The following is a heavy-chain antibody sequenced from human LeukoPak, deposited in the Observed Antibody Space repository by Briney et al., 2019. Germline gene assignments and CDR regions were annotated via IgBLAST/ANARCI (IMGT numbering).Heavy chain of an antibody. CDR1: GYSISSGYY. D-gene: IGHD4-17*01. J-gene: IGHJ6*03. Sequence: KPSETLSLTCAVSGYSISSGYYGGWIRQPPGRGLEWIGNIYDSGNTYYNPSLKSRITISGDTTKNHVCRKVSSVTASDTAVYYCARISPYYGDYPQYYYYYMGVWGKGTTVTVSS. CDR3: ARISPYYGDYPQYYYYYMGV. CDR2: IYDSGNT. V-gene: IGHV4-38-2*01.